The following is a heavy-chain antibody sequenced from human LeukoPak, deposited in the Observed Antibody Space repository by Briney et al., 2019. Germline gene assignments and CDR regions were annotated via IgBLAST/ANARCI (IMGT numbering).Heavy chain of an antibody. CDR1: GGSISSGGYS. J-gene: IGHJ4*02. V-gene: IGHV4-30-2*01. CDR3: AMGFSSSSFDY. CDR2: IYHSGST. D-gene: IGHD6-6*01. Sequence: SQTLSRTCALSGGSISSGGYSWSWIRQPPGKSLEWIGYIYHSGSTYYNPSLKSRVTISVDRSKNQFSLKLSSVTAADTAVYYCAMGFSSSSFDYWGQGTLVTVSS.